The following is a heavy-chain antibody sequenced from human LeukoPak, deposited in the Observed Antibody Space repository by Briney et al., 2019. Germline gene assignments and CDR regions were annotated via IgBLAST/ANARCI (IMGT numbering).Heavy chain of an antibody. D-gene: IGHD3-22*01. V-gene: IGHV1-69*06. CDR2: IIPSFGTA. J-gene: IGHJ6*03. Sequence: ASVKVSCKASGGAFNNYGISWVRQAPGQGLEWMGWIIPSFGTANYAQKFQGRVTITADKSTSTAYMELSSLRSEDTAVYFCARETPELYDLYYYYMDVWGKGTTVTVSS. CDR3: ARETPELYDLYYYYMDV. CDR1: GGAFNNYG.